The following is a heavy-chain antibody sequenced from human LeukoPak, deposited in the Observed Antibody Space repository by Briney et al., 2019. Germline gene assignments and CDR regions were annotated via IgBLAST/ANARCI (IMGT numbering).Heavy chain of an antibody. CDR3: ARDRYDSSGYYYVGYYYYMDV. J-gene: IGHJ6*03. D-gene: IGHD3-22*01. Sequence: WASVKVSCKASGYTFTSYGISWVRQAPGQGLEWMGWISAYNGNTNYAQKLQGRVTMTTDTSTSTAYMELRSLRSDDTAVYYCARDRYDSSGYYYVGYYYYMDVCGKGTTVTISS. CDR1: GYTFTSYG. V-gene: IGHV1-18*01. CDR2: ISAYNGNT.